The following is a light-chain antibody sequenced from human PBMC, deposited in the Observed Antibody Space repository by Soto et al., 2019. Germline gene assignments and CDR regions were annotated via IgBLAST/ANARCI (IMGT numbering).Light chain of an antibody. CDR2: DAS. J-gene: IGKJ4*01. Sequence: DIQMTQSPSTLSASIGDIVTITFRASQNINNWIAWYQQKPGKAPKFLIYDASTLESGVPSRFSGSGSGTEFTLTISSLQPEDFATYSCQQLNSYPLTFGGGTKVDIK. V-gene: IGKV1-5*01. CDR3: QQLNSYPLT. CDR1: QNINNW.